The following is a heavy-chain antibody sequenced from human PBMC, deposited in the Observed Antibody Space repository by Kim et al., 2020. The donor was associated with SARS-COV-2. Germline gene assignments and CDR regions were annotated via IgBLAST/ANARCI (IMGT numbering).Heavy chain of an antibody. V-gene: IGHV3-9*01. J-gene: IGHJ5*02. CDR3: AKGGYCSGGSCDNWFDP. D-gene: IGHD2-15*01. Sequence: VKCRFTISRDNAKNSLYLQMNSLRAEDTALYYCAKGGYCSGGSCDNWFDPWGQGTLVTVSS.